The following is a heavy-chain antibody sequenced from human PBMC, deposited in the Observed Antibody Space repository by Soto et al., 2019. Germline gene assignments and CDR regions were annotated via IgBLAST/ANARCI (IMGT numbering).Heavy chain of an antibody. Sequence: EVQVVESGGGLVKPGGSLRLSCAASGFTFSSYRMNWVRQAPGKGLEWVSSISSSSSYIYYADSVKGRFTISRDNAKNSLYLQMNSLRAEDTAVYYCARVGGGYQLLHAFDIWGQGTMVTVSS. J-gene: IGHJ3*02. CDR2: ISSSSSYI. CDR3: ARVGGGYQLLHAFDI. D-gene: IGHD2-2*01. CDR1: GFTFSSYR. V-gene: IGHV3-21*01.